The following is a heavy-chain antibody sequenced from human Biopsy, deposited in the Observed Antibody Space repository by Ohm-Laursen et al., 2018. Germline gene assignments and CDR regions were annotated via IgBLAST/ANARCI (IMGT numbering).Heavy chain of an antibody. J-gene: IGHJ4*01. CDR1: GYTFTGYY. CDR3: TTGGSGFYYPFDS. Sequence: EASVKVSCKVVGYTFTGYYTHWARQAPGQGLEWMGYIYTNNGDTKNAQNFQGRVPMTRDTSVSTADMDLTRLPFDGTAVYYCTTGGSGFYYPFDSWGQGTLVTVSS. CDR2: IYTNNGDT. V-gene: IGHV1-2*02. D-gene: IGHD3-22*01.